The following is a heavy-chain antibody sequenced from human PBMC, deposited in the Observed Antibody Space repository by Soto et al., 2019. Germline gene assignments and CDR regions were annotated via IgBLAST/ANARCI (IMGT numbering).Heavy chain of an antibody. Sequence: QVQLQESGPGLVKPSQTLSLTCTVSGDSMGSGDYYWPWIGQPPGEGLEWIGYVYYIGTTFYNPSLDSRVNISIDTSKNHFSLSLTPVTAADSAVYHCSRGSTYYGFLTWGQGTLVTVSS. J-gene: IGHJ5*02. CDR1: GDSMGSGDYY. CDR3: SRGSTYYGFLT. CDR2: VYYIGTT. D-gene: IGHD3-10*01. V-gene: IGHV4-30-4*01.